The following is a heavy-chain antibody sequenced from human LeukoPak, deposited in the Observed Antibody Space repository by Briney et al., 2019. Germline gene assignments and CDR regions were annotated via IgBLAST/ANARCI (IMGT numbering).Heavy chain of an antibody. D-gene: IGHD1-26*01. CDR1: GGSISSYY. CDR3: ARLRELVPDY. CDR2: IYYSGST. V-gene: IGHV4-59*08. J-gene: IGHJ4*02. Sequence: SETLSLTCTVSGGSISSYYWSWIRQPPGKGLEWIGYIYYSGSTNYNPSLKSRVTISVDTSKNQFSLKLSFVTAADTAVYYCARLRELVPDYWGQGTLVTVSS.